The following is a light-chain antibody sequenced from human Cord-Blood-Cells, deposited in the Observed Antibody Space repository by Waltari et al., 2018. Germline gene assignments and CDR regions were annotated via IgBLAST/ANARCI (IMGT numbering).Light chain of an antibody. J-gene: IGKJ1*01. CDR1: QSISSL. CDR2: KAS. CDR3: QQYNSYWT. Sequence: DIQMTQSPSTLSASVGDRVPITCRASQSISSLLAWYQQKPGKAPKILIYKASSLESGVPSRFSGSGSGTEFTLTISSLQPADFATYYCQQYNSYWTFGQGTKVEIK. V-gene: IGKV1-5*03.